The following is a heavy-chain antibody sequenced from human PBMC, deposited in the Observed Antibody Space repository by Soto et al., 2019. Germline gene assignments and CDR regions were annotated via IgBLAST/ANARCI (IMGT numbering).Heavy chain of an antibody. CDR3: GSLKPVSVLDI. CDR1: GDTISSSYW. CDR2: IYHSGSA. J-gene: IGHJ4*01. V-gene: IGHV4-4*02. Sequence: SETLSLTCAVSGDTISSSYWWSWVRLSPVKGLEWIGEIYHSGSANYNPSFKGRVFMSVDKSKNHFSLRLTSVTAADTAVFYCGSLKPVSVLDIWGHGTQVTVSS. D-gene: IGHD2-15*01.